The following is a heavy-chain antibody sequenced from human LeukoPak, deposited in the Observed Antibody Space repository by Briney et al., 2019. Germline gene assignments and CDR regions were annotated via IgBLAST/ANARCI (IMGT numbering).Heavy chain of an antibody. Sequence: ASVNVSCKASGYTFTSYGISWVRQAPGQGLEWMGWISAYNGNTNYAQKLQGRVTMTTDTSTSTAYMELRSLRSDDTAVYYCARDSPIYDSSGYYYVSPDAFDIWGQGTMVTVSS. D-gene: IGHD3-22*01. J-gene: IGHJ3*02. CDR2: ISAYNGNT. V-gene: IGHV1-18*01. CDR3: ARDSPIYDSSGYYYVSPDAFDI. CDR1: GYTFTSYG.